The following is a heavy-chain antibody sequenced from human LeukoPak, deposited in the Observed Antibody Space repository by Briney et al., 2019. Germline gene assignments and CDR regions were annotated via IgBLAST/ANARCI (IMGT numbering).Heavy chain of an antibody. D-gene: IGHD3-10*01. CDR3: ARDPTPAYGEDYYYGMDV. CDR2: INPNSGGT. CDR1: GYTFTGYY. Sequence: PGASVKVSCKASGYTFTGYYMHWVRQAPGQGLEWMGWINPNSGGTNYAQKFQGWVTMTRDTSISTAYMELSRLRSDDTAVYYCARDPTPAYGEDYYYGMDVWGQGTTVTVSS. J-gene: IGHJ6*02. V-gene: IGHV1-2*04.